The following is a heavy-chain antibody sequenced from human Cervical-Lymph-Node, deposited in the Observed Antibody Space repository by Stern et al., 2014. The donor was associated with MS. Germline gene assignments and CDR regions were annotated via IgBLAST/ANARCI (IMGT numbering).Heavy chain of an antibody. Sequence: VQLVQSGAEVKKPGSSVKVSCKASGGTFSTYPIIWVRQAPGQGLEWNGGIIPVFGTANYAQKFQGRVTITAADSSSTAYMELSSLRSEDTAVYYCASPVTLTVGAMDVWGQGTTITVSS. CDR2: IIPVFGTA. V-gene: IGHV1-69*01. D-gene: IGHD4-17*01. CDR1: GGTFSTYP. J-gene: IGHJ6*02. CDR3: ASPVTLTVGAMDV.